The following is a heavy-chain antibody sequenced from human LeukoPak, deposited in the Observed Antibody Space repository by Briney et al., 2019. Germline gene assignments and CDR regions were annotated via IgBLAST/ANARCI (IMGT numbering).Heavy chain of an antibody. D-gene: IGHD4-11*01. J-gene: IGHJ3*02. CDR2: IIPMFGTP. CDR3: TKTSQSPVTPGAFDI. Sequence: ASLKVSCKASGGSFRRSASSWVRQTPGQGLEWMGGIIPMFGTPNYAQKFRGRVSMTTEESTSTAYMELSSLTSEDTAVYYCTKTSQSPVTPGAFDIWGQGTMVTVSS. V-gene: IGHV1-69*05. CDR1: GGSFRRSA.